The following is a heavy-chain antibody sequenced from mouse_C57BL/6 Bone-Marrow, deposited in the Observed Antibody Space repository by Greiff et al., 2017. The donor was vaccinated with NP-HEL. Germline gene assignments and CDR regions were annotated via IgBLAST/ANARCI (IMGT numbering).Heavy chain of an antibody. Sequence: VQLQQSGAELARPGASVKLSCKASGYTFTTYWMQWVKQRPGQGLEWIGEIDPSDSYTNYNQKFKGKATLTVDTSSSTANMQLSSLTSEDSAVYYCARKAYYGRSYEFAYWGQGTLVTVSA. CDR1: GYTFTTYW. V-gene: IGHV1-50*01. J-gene: IGHJ3*01. CDR3: ARKAYYGRSYEFAY. D-gene: IGHD1-1*01. CDR2: IDPSDSYT.